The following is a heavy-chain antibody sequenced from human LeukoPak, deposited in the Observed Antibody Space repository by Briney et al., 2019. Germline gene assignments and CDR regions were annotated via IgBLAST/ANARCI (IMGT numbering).Heavy chain of an antibody. V-gene: IGHV3-15*01. D-gene: IGHD2-2*01. Sequence: GGSLRPSCAASGFPFSSYSMHWVRQAPGKGLEWVGRIKSRTDGGTIDYAAPVKGRFTISRDDSKDTLYLQMNSLKTEDTAVYYCTTDLLGFCSSTGCYDNWLDPWGQGTLVTVSS. CDR1: GFPFSSYS. CDR3: TTDLLGFCSSTGCYDNWLDP. J-gene: IGHJ5*02. CDR2: IKSRTDGGTI.